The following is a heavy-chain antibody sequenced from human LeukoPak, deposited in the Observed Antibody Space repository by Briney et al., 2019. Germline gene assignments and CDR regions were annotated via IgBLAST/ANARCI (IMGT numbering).Heavy chain of an antibody. CDR3: AKGRRITTFGVVIANPYNWFDP. CDR1: GGSFSGYY. Sequence: SETLSLTCAVYGGSFSGYYWSWIRQPPGKGLEWIGEINHSGSTNYNPSLKSRVTISVDTSKNQFSLKLSSVTAADTAVYYCAKGRRITTFGVVIANPYNWFDPWGQGTLVTVSS. CDR2: INHSGST. D-gene: IGHD3-3*01. V-gene: IGHV4-34*01. J-gene: IGHJ5*02.